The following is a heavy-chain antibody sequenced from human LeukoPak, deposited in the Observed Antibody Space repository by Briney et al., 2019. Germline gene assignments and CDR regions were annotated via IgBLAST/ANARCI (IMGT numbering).Heavy chain of an antibody. J-gene: IGHJ5*02. V-gene: IGHV4-59*08. CDR1: GGSISSYY. Sequence: PSETLSLTCTVSGGSISSYYWSWIRQPPGKGLEWIGYIYYSGSTNYSPSLKSRVTISVDTSKNQFSLKLSSVTAADTAVYYCARHRLGIAAAGSSYWFDPWGQGTLVTVSS. D-gene: IGHD6-13*01. CDR2: IYYSGST. CDR3: ARHRLGIAAAGSSYWFDP.